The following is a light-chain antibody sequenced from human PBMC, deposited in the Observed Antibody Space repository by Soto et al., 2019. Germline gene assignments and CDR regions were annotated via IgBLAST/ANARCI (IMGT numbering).Light chain of an antibody. Sequence: QSALTQPASVSGCPGQSITISCTGPSSDVGGYNYVSWYQQYPGKAPKLMIYDVSNRPSGVSNRFSGSKSGNTASLTISGLQAEDEADYYCSSYTISNTLVFGSGTKLTVL. J-gene: IGLJ1*01. CDR3: SSYTISNTLV. CDR2: DVS. CDR1: SSDVGGYNY. V-gene: IGLV2-14*01.